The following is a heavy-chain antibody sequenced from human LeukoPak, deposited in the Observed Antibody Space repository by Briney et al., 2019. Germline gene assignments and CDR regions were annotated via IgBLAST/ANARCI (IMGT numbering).Heavy chain of an antibody. CDR3: ARESVATIRGGTDY. Sequence: GGSLRLSCVASGFSFTTHAMSWVRQAPGKGLEWVSYISSSGSTIYYADSVKGRFTISRDNAKNSLYLQMNSLRAEDTVVYYCARESVATIRGGTDYWGQGTLVTVSS. D-gene: IGHD5-12*01. V-gene: IGHV3-11*01. CDR1: GFSFTTHA. CDR2: ISSSGSTI. J-gene: IGHJ4*02.